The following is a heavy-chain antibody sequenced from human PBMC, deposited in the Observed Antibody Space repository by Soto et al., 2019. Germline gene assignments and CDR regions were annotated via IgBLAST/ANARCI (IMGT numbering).Heavy chain of an antibody. Sequence: PGGSLRLSCAASGFTFSSSTLSWVRQAPVNGLVFVLAISGIGGSTYYADSVMGRFTISRDNSKNTLYLQMSSLRAEDTAVYYCAKLYSSPNPSDYWGQGTLVTVSS. D-gene: IGHD6-13*01. CDR3: AKLYSSPNPSDY. V-gene: IGHV3-23*01. J-gene: IGHJ4*02. CDR1: GFTFSSST. CDR2: ISGIGGST.